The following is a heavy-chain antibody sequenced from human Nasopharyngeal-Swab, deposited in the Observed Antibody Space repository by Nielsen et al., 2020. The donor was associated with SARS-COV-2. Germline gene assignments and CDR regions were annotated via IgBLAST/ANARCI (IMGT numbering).Heavy chain of an antibody. CDR3: ARGTVGVTFDY. Sequence: SETLSLTCTVSGGSITSSSYYWVWIRQPPGEGLEWIGTIYSSGSTLYNPSLKTRVILSLGTSKNQFSLKLTSVTAADTAVYYCARGTVGVTFDYWGQGTLVTVSS. J-gene: IGHJ4*02. D-gene: IGHD1-26*01. CDR2: IYSSGST. CDR1: GGSITSSSYY. V-gene: IGHV4-39*07.